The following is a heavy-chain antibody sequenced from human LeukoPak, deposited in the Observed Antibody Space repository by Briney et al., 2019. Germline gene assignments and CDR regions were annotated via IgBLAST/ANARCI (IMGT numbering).Heavy chain of an antibody. CDR1: GFTFSSYS. D-gene: IGHD3-10*01. J-gene: IGHJ6*04. Sequence: GGSLRLSCAASGFTFSSYSMNWVRQAPGKGLEWVSSISSSSSYIYYADSVKGRFTISRDNAKNSLYLQMNSLRAEDTAVYYCARDYGLYGSGSPMDVWGKGTTVTVSS. CDR2: ISSSSSYI. CDR3: ARDYGLYGSGSPMDV. V-gene: IGHV3-21*01.